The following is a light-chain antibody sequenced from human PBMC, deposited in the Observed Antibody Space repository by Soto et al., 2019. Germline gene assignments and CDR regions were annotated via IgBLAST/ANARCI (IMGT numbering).Light chain of an antibody. J-gene: IGLJ3*02. CDR1: SSNIGAGYD. Sequence: QSVLTQPPSVSGAPGQRVTISCTGSSSNIGAGYDVHWYQQLPGTAPKLLIYGNSNRPSGVPDRFSGSKSGTSASLAITGLQAEDEALYYCQSYDSSLSGYWVFGGGTKLTVL. CDR2: GNS. V-gene: IGLV1-40*01. CDR3: QSYDSSLSGYWV.